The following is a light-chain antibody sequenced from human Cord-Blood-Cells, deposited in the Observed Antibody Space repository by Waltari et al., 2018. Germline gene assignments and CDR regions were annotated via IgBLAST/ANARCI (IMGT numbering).Light chain of an antibody. V-gene: IGKV3-20*01. CDR3: QQYGSSPPYT. CDR1: QSVSSSY. CDR2: GAS. J-gene: IGKJ2*01. Sequence: EIVLTQSPGTLSLSPGERATLSCRASQSVSSSYLAWYQQKPGQAPRLLIYGASSRATGILGRFSGSGSGTDFTLTISRLEPEDFAVYYCQQYGSSPPYTFGQGTKLEIK.